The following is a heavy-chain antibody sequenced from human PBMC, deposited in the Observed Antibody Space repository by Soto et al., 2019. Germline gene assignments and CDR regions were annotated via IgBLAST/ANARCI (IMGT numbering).Heavy chain of an antibody. J-gene: IGHJ5*02. D-gene: IGHD4-4*01. CDR1: GGSISSSSYY. CDR3: ALYSNYGPSWFDP. V-gene: IGHV4-39*01. Sequence: SSETVSLTCTVSGGSISSSSYYWGWILQPPGKGLEWIGSIYYSGSTYYNPSLKSRVTISVDTSKNQFSLKLSSVTAADTAVYYCALYSNYGPSWFDPWGQGTLVTVSS. CDR2: IYYSGST.